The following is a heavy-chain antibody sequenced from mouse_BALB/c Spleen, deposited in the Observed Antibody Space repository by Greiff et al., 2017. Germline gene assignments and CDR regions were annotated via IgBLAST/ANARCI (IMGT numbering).Heavy chain of an antibody. V-gene: IGHV3-6*02. CDR3: ARRIRYYGSRHYFDY. CDR1: GYSITSGYY. Sequence: EVKLMESGPGLVKPSQSLSLTCSVTGYSITSGYYWNWIRQFPGNKLEWMGYISYDGSNNYNPSLKNRISITRDTSKNQFFLKFNSVTTEDTATYDCARRIRYYGSRHYFDYWGQGTTLTVSS. CDR2: ISYDGSN. D-gene: IGHD1-1*01. J-gene: IGHJ2*01.